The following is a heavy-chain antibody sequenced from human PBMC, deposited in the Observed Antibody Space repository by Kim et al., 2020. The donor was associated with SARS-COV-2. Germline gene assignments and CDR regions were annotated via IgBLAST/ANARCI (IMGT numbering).Heavy chain of an antibody. D-gene: IGHD3-10*01. CDR2: IYPGDSDT. Sequence: GESLKISCKGSGYSFTSYWIGWVRQMPGKGLEWMGIIYPGDSDTRYSPSFQGQVTISADKSISTAYLQWSSLKASDTAMYYCARLVQGSYGSGGFDYWGQGTLVTVSS. CDR3: ARLVQGSYGSGGFDY. V-gene: IGHV5-51*01. CDR1: GYSFTSYW. J-gene: IGHJ4*02.